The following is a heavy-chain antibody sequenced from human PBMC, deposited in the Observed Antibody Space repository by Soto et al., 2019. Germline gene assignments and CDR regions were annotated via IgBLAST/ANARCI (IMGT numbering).Heavy chain of an antibody. CDR2: IYYSGST. Sequence: QVQLQESGPGLVKPSQTLSLTCTVSGGSISSGDYYWSWIRQPPGKGLEWIGYIYYSGSTYYNPSLKSRAIISVDTSKNQFSLKLSSVTAAATAVYYCARVGGFGATTSDYWGQGTLVTVSS. V-gene: IGHV4-30-4*01. J-gene: IGHJ4*02. CDR1: GGSISSGDYY. CDR3: ARVGGFGATTSDY. D-gene: IGHD3-10*01.